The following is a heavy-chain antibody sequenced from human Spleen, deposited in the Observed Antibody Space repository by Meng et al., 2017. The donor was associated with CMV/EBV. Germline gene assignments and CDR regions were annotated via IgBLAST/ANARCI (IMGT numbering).Heavy chain of an antibody. Sequence: SETLSLTCTVSGASIDTSSYYWGWIRQPPGKGLERIGSISYDGSTYYNPSLKSRVTISIDTSENHFSLKLSSVTAADTAVCYCARARRMAARPTWDYWGQGTLVTVSS. J-gene: IGHJ4*02. CDR1: GASIDTSSYY. CDR3: ARARRMAARPTWDY. V-gene: IGHV4-39*07. D-gene: IGHD6-6*01. CDR2: ISYDGST.